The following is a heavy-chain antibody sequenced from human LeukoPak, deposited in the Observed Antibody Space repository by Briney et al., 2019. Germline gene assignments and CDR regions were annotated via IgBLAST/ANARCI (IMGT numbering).Heavy chain of an antibody. CDR3: ARSTGADYYYYYGMDV. CDR2: IYYSGST. CDR1: GGSISSYY. J-gene: IGHJ6*02. V-gene: IGHV4-59*08. D-gene: IGHD1-1*01. Sequence: SETLSLTCTVSGGSISSYYWSWIRQPPGKGLEWIGYIYYSGSTNYNPSLKSRVTISVDTSKNQFSLKLSSVTAADTAVYYCARSTGADYYYYYGMDVWGQGTTVTVSS.